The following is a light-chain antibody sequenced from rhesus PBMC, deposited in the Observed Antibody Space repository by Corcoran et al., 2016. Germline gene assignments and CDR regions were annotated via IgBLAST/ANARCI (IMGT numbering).Light chain of an antibody. CDR1: QSLLRSDGYTY. CDR3: MQGTHHPYS. CDR2: LAS. V-gene: IGKV2-78*01. Sequence: DIVMTQTPLSVAVTPGESASISCRSSQSLLRSDGYTYLDWYLLKPGQSPQIWIYLASKRASGVPVRCSGSGAGTDLTLQISRVEAEDVGIEYCMQGTHHPYSFGQGTKVEIK. J-gene: IGKJ2*01.